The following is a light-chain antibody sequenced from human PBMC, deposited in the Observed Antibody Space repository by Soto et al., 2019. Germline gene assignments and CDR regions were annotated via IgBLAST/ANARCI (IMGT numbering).Light chain of an antibody. Sequence: DIQMTQSPSTLPASVGDRVTITCRASQSISNWLAWYQQKPGKAPNLLIYDASNLETGVPSRFSGSGSGTEFTLTISSLQPDDFATYYCQQYNSYSTFGQGTKV. J-gene: IGKJ1*01. CDR3: QQYNSYST. CDR2: DAS. V-gene: IGKV1-5*01. CDR1: QSISNW.